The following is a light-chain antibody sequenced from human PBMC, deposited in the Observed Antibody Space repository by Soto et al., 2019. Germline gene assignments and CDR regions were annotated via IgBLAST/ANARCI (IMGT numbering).Light chain of an antibody. CDR2: GNS. J-gene: IGLJ1*01. CDR3: QSYDSSLSGYV. Sequence: QSGLTKPPSVSGAPGQRVASSGTGSSSNSGAGYDVHWYQHLPGTAPKLLIYGNSNRPSGVPDRFSGSKSGTSASLAITGLQAEDEADYYCQSYDSSLSGYVFGTGTKVTVL. V-gene: IGLV1-40*01. CDR1: SSNSGAGYD.